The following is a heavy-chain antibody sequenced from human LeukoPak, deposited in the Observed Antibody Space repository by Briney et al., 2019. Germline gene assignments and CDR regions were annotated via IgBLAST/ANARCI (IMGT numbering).Heavy chain of an antibody. D-gene: IGHD1-26*01. CDR3: ATGVVGATGFDAFDI. CDR1: GYTFTSYY. J-gene: IGHJ3*02. CDR2: FDPEDGET. Sequence: ASVKVSCKASGYTFTSYYMHWVRQAPGQGLEWMGGFDPEDGETIYAQKFQGRVTMTEDTSTDTAYMELSSLRSEDTAVYYCATGVVGATGFDAFDIWGQGTMVTVSS. V-gene: IGHV1-24*01.